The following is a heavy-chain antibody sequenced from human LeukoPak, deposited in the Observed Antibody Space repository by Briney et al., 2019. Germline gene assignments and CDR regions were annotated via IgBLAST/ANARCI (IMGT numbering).Heavy chain of an antibody. J-gene: IGHJ4*02. CDR2: IYYSGST. CDR3: AREVYDYVWGSYRYPFDY. Sequence: PSETLSLTCTVSGGSISSSTYYWGWIRQPPGKGLEWIGSIYYSGSTYYNPSLKSRVTISVDTSKNQFSLKLSSVTAADTAVYYCAREVYDYVWGSYRYPFDYWGQGTLVTVSS. D-gene: IGHD3-16*02. CDR1: GGSISSSTYY. V-gene: IGHV4-39*07.